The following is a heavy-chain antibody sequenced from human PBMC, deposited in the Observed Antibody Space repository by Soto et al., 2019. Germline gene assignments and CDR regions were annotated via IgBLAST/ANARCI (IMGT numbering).Heavy chain of an antibody. V-gene: IGHV5-51*01. J-gene: IGHJ4*02. CDR2: IYPADSTT. CDR3: ASQIEVSGWSQGLDY. CDR1: GYNFTNFW. D-gene: IGHD6-19*01. Sequence: PGESLKISCKGSGYNFTNFWIGWVRQMPGKGLEWMGIIYPADSTTRYSPSFQGQVIISADKSISTAYLQWSSLKASDTAIYYCASQIEVSGWSQGLDYWGQGTLVTVSS.